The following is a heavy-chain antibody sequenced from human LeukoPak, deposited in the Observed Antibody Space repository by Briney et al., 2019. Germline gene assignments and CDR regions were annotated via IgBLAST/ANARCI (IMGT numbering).Heavy chain of an antibody. Sequence: GGSLRLSCAASGFTFSSYGMHWVRQAPGKGLEWVAVIWYDGSNKYYADSVKSRFTISRDNSKNTLYLQMNSLRAEDTAVYYCARGGLFGVVITPDAFDIWGQGTMVTVSS. J-gene: IGHJ3*02. D-gene: IGHD3-3*01. CDR1: GFTFSSYG. CDR3: ARGGLFGVVITPDAFDI. V-gene: IGHV3-33*01. CDR2: IWYDGSNK.